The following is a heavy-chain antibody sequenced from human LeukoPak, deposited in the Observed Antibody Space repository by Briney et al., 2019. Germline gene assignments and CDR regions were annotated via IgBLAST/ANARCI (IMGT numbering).Heavy chain of an antibody. CDR2: INTNTGNP. Sequence: GASVKVSCKASGYTFTSYAMNWVRQAPGQGLEWMGWINTNTGNPTYAQGFTGRFVFSLDTSVSTAYLQISSLKAEDTAVYYCARETYYYDSSGQGGRAFDIWGQGTMVTVSS. V-gene: IGHV7-4-1*02. D-gene: IGHD3-22*01. CDR1: GYTFTSYA. J-gene: IGHJ3*02. CDR3: ARETYYYDSSGQGGRAFDI.